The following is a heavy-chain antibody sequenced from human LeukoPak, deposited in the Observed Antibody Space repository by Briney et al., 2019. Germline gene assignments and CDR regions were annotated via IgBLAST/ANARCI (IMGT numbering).Heavy chain of an antibody. D-gene: IGHD2-21*01. CDR2: ISGSGGST. CDR3: AKTDLLDYADY. CDR1: GYTFSGYA. J-gene: IGHJ4*02. V-gene: IGHV3-23*01. Sequence: PGASLRLSCAASGYTFSGYAMSRVRQAPGKGLEWVSAISGSGGSTYYADSVKGRFTISRDNSKNTLYLQMNSLRAEDTAVYYCAKTDLLDYADYWGQGTLVIVSS.